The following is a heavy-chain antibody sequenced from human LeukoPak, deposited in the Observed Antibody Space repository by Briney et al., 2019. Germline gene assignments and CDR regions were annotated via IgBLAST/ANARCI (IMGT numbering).Heavy chain of an antibody. CDR2: IYQSGST. CDR3: SASLSTAGNCY. V-gene: IGHV4-38-2*01. J-gene: IGHJ4*02. Sequence: SETLSLTCAVSGYSITTGRYWGWIRLPPGKGLEWIGSIYQSGSTYYNPSLKSRVTISVDPSKNKFSLKLTSLTAADTAGYYCSASLSTAGNCYRGQGILVT. D-gene: IGHD2-2*01. CDR1: GYSITTGRY.